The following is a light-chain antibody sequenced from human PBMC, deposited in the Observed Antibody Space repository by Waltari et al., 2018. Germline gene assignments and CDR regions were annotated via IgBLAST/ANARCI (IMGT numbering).Light chain of an antibody. CDR2: GAS. Sequence: EIVLTQSPATLSLSPGERATLSCRASQSVSSYLAWYQQKPGQAPRLLIYGASNRATGIPARFSGSASGTDFTRTISSLEPEDFAVYYCQHRGDWPPTWTFSQGTKVEIK. CDR3: QHRGDWPPTWT. V-gene: IGKV3-11*01. J-gene: IGKJ1*01. CDR1: QSVSSY.